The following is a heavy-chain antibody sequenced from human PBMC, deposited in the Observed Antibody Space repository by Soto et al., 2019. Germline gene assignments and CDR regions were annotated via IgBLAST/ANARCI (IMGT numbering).Heavy chain of an antibody. J-gene: IGHJ5*02. CDR1: GYTFTSHD. Sequence: QVQLVQSGAEVKKPGASVKVSCKASGYTFTSHDINWMRQTTGQGLEWMGWMNPNSGHTNSAQKFQGRVTMTRDTSRTTADRELTNLRSEDTAIYYCASDMSTTWGQGTLVTVSS. D-gene: IGHD2-2*01. CDR3: ASDMSTT. CDR2: MNPNSGHT. V-gene: IGHV1-8*01.